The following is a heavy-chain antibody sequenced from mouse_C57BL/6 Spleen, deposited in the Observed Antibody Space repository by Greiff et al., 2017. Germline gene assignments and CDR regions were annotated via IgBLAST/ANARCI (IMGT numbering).Heavy chain of an antibody. D-gene: IGHD1-1*01. CDR3: ARDDYYGSSYGFAY. CDR2: ISDGGSYT. Sequence: EVQGVESGGGLVKPGGSLKLSCAASGFTFSSYAMSWVRQTPETRLEWVATISDGGSYTYYPDNVKGRVTISRDNAKNNLYLQMSHLKSEDTAMYYCARDDYYGSSYGFAYWGQGTLVTVSA. CDR1: GFTFSSYA. V-gene: IGHV5-4*01. J-gene: IGHJ3*01.